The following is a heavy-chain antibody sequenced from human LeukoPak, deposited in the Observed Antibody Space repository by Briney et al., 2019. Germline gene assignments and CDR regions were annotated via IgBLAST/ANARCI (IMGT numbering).Heavy chain of an antibody. CDR3: ARDGYYYDSSGYYYFDY. CDR1: GFTFSSYS. D-gene: IGHD3-22*01. Sequence: GGSLRLSCAASGFTFSSYSMNCVRQAPGKGLEWVSSISSSSSYIYYADSVKGRFTISRDNAKNSLYLQMNSLRAEDTAVYYCARDGYYYDSSGYYYFDYWGQGTLVTVSS. V-gene: IGHV3-21*01. J-gene: IGHJ4*02. CDR2: ISSSSSYI.